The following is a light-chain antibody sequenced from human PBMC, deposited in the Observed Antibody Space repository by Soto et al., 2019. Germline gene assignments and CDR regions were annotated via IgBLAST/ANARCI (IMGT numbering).Light chain of an antibody. CDR2: GAS. CDR1: QSVSSSY. V-gene: IGKV3-20*01. CDR3: QQYGSSPWT. J-gene: IGKJ1*01. Sequence: EIVLTQSPGTLSLSPGERVTLSCRASQSVSSSYLAWYQQKPGQAPRPLIYGASSRAIGIPDRFSGSGSGTDFTLTISRLEPEDFAVYYCQQYGSSPWTFGQGTKVDIK.